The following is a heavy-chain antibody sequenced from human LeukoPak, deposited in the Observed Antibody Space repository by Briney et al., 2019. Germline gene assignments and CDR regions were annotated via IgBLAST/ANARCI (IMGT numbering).Heavy chain of an antibody. V-gene: IGHV3-30-3*01. CDR1: GFTFSSYA. J-gene: IGHJ4*02. Sequence: GGSLRLSCAASGFTFSSYAMHWVRQAPGKGLEWVAVISYDGSNKYYADSVKGRFTISRDNSKNTLYLQMNSLRAEDTAVYYCAREGHLGGYYFDYWGQGTLVTVSS. CDR2: ISYDGSNK. CDR3: AREGHLGGYYFDY.